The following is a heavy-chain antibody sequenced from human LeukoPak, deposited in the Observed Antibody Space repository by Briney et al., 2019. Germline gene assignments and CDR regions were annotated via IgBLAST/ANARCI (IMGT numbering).Heavy chain of an antibody. J-gene: IGHJ2*01. D-gene: IGHD3-22*01. CDR3: ARSLGGYYDSSGYYPAMDNWYFDL. V-gene: IGHV7-4-1*02. CDR2: INTNTGNP. Sequence: ASVKVSCKASGYTFTSYAMNWVRQAPGQGLEWMGWINTNTGNPTYAQGFTGRFVFSLDTSVSTAYLQISSLKAEDTAVYYCARSLGGYYDSSGYYPAMDNWYFDLWGSGTLVTVSS. CDR1: GYTFTSYA.